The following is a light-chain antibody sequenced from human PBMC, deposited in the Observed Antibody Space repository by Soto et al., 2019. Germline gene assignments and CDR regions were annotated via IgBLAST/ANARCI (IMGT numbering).Light chain of an antibody. Sequence: QSALTQPASVSGSPGQSITISCTGTSSDVGGYNYVSWYQQHPGKAPKLMIYEVSNRPAGVSNRFSGSKSGNTASLTISGXXXXXXAXXXXXSXTSSSTLVFGGGTQLXVL. CDR3: XSXTSSSTLV. CDR2: EVS. V-gene: IGLV2-14*01. J-gene: IGLJ2*01. CDR1: SSDVGGYNY.